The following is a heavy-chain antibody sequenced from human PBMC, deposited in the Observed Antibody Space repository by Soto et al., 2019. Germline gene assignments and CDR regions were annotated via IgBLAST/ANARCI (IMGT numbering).Heavy chain of an antibody. CDR3: AKDHRRYFDWLHAFDI. V-gene: IGHV3-30*18. Sequence: QVQLVESGGGVVQPGRSLRLSCAASGFTFSSYGMHWVRQAPGKGLEWVAVISYDGSNKYYVDSVKGRFTISRDNSKNTLYLQMNSLRAEDTAVYYCAKDHRRYFDWLHAFDIWGQGTMVTVSS. CDR2: ISYDGSNK. CDR1: GFTFSSYG. J-gene: IGHJ3*02. D-gene: IGHD3-9*01.